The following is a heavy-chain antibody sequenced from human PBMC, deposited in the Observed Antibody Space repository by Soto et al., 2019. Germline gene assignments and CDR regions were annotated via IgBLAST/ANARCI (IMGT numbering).Heavy chain of an antibody. CDR1: GYIFTVYY. CDR3: ARKHSLDYIRWGLDP. Sequence: ASVKVSCKASGYIFTVYYMHWLGRAPVQGLEWMGRINPKSDDTNYAQKFQGRVTMTRDTSIDTAYLELTGLTSDDTATYYCARKHSLDYIRWGLDPWGQGTLVTVSS. V-gene: IGHV1-2*02. D-gene: IGHD4-4*01. CDR2: INPKSDDT. J-gene: IGHJ5*02.